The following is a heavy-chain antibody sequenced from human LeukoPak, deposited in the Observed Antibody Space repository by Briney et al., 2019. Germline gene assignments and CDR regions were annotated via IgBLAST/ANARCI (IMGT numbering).Heavy chain of an antibody. CDR2: ISGSGGST. J-gene: IGHJ4*02. CDR3: AKNPGYSSGWYYRY. D-gene: IGHD6-19*01. CDR1: GFTFSSYA. V-gene: IGHV3-23*01. Sequence: PGGSLRLSCAASGFTFSSYAMSWVRQAPGKGLEWVSAISGSGGSTYYADSVKGRFTISRDNSKNTLYLQMNSLRAEDTAVYYCAKNPGYSSGWYYRYWGQGTLVTVS.